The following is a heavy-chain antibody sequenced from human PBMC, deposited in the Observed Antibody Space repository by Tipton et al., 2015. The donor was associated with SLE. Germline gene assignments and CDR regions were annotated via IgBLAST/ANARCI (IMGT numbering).Heavy chain of an antibody. D-gene: IGHD3-22*01. Sequence: TLSLTCAVSGGSINSGGYSWSWIRQPPGKGLEWIGDIFHSGSTYYNPSLRSRVTISLDTSKNQFSLRLSSATAADTAVYYCARVGHGFDDSGYNSHYYYYMDVWGKGTTVTVSS. V-gene: IGHV4-30-2*01. J-gene: IGHJ6*03. CDR1: GGSINSGGYS. CDR3: ARVGHGFDDSGYNSHYYYYMDV. CDR2: IFHSGST.